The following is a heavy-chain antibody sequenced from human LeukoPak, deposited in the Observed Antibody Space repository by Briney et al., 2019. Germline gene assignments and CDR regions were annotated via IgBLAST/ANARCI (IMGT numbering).Heavy chain of an antibody. D-gene: IGHD2-15*01. CDR2: IIPILGIA. CDR1: GGTFSSYA. CDR3: ARAQFYCSGGSCYSEFDY. Sequence: SVKVSCKASGGTFSSYAISWVRQAPGQGLEWMGRIIPILGIANYAQKFQGRVTITADKSTSTAYMELSRLRSEDTAVYYCARAQFYCSGGSCYSEFDYWGQGTLVTVSS. V-gene: IGHV1-69*04. J-gene: IGHJ4*02.